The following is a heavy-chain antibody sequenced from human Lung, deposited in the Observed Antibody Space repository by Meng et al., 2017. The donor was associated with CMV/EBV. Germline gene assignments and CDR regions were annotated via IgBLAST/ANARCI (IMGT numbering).Heavy chain of an antibody. CDR2: IYPGDSDI. Sequence: KVSCKGSGYSFTTYWIGWVRQMPGKGLEWMGIIYPGDSDIRYSPSFQGQVTISADKSISTAYLQWSSLKASDSAMYYCVRRLPLGGSGTHAAFDIWGQGTMVTVSS. V-gene: IGHV5-51*01. J-gene: IGHJ3*02. D-gene: IGHD3-10*01. CDR3: VRRLPLGGSGTHAAFDI. CDR1: GYSFTTYW.